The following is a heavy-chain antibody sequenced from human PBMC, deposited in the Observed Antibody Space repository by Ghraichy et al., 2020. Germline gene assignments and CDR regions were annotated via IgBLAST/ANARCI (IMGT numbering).Heavy chain of an antibody. V-gene: IGHV3-11*05. CDR3: ARVCSSTSCYAGGYNWFDP. CDR2: ISSSSSYT. D-gene: IGHD2-2*01. Sequence: GGSLRLSCAASGFTFSDYYMSWIRQAPGKGLEWVSYISSSSSYTNYADSVKGRFTISRDNAKNSLYLQMNSLRAEDTAVYYCARVCSSTSCYAGGYNWFDPWGQGTLVTVSS. CDR1: GFTFSDYY. J-gene: IGHJ5*02.